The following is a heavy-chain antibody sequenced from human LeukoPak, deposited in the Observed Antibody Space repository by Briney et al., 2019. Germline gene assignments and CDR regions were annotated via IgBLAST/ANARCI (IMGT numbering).Heavy chain of an antibody. D-gene: IGHD2-2*01. Sequence: GSSVKVSCKASGGTFSSYAISWVRQAPGQGLEWMGGIIPIFGTANYAQKFQGRVTITADEPTSTAYMELSSLRSEDTAVYYCARGVLYCSSTSCYRWFDPWGQGTLVTVSS. J-gene: IGHJ5*02. CDR2: IIPIFGTA. CDR1: GGTFSSYA. CDR3: ARGVLYCSSTSCYRWFDP. V-gene: IGHV1-69*01.